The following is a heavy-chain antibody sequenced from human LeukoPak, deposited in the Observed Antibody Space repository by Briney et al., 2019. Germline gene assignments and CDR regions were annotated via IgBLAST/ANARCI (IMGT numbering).Heavy chain of an antibody. J-gene: IGHJ4*02. V-gene: IGHV4-30-2*01. CDR2: IYHSGST. CDR1: GGSISSGGYS. D-gene: IGHD3-9*01. Sequence: KSSETLSLTCAVSGGSISSGGYSWSWIRQPPGKGLEWIGYIYHSGSTYYNPSLKSRVTISVDRSKNQFSLKLSSVTAADTAVYYCARVKYYDILTGYSPSIGFDYWGQGTLVTVSS. CDR3: ARVKYYDILTGYSPSIGFDY.